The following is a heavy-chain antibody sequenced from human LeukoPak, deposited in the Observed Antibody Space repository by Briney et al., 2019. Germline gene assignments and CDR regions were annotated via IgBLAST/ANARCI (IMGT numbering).Heavy chain of an antibody. CDR3: AKRSGRNYFDY. CDR2: ISYDGSNK. D-gene: IGHD1-26*01. J-gene: IGHJ4*02. Sequence: QAGGSLRLSCAASGFTFSSYGMHWVRQAPGKGLEWVAVISYDGSNKYYADSVKGRFTISRDSSKNTLYLQMNSLRAEDTAVYYCAKRSGRNYFDYWGQGTLVTVSS. CDR1: GFTFSSYG. V-gene: IGHV3-30*18.